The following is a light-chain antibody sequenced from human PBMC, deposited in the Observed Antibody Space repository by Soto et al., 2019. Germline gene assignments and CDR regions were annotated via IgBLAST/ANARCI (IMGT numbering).Light chain of an antibody. CDR1: SSDVGGYNF. V-gene: IGLV2-14*01. Sequence: QSALTQPASVSGSPGQSIAISCTGTSSDVGGYNFVSWYQQHPGKAPKLMIFDVNNRPSGISDRFSGSKSGNTASLTISGLQAEDEADYYCSSYTTSSTLCVFRTGTKVPVL. CDR2: DVN. J-gene: IGLJ1*01. CDR3: SSYTTSSTLCV.